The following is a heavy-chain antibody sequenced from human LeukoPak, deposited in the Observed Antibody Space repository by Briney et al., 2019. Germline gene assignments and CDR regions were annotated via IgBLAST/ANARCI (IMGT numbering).Heavy chain of an antibody. D-gene: IGHD2-2*01. J-gene: IGHJ6*03. V-gene: IGHV4-38-2*02. Sequence: SETLSLTCSVSGYSISSGYYWGWIRQPPGKGLEWIGSIFHGGSTYYNPSLKSRVTISVDTSKYQFSLKLTSVTAADTAVYYCARDRKYCTSTTCHSSMDVWGKGTTVTVSS. CDR2: IFHGGST. CDR1: GYSISSGYY. CDR3: ARDRKYCTSTTCHSSMDV.